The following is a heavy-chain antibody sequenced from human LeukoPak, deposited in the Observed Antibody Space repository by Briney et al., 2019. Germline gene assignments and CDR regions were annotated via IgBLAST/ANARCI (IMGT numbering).Heavy chain of an antibody. CDR1: GGSISSGGYY. J-gene: IGHJ4*02. Sequence: SQTLSLTCTVSGGSISSGGYYWSWIRQPPGKGLEWIGYIYYSGSTNYNPSLKSRVTISVDTSKNQFSLKLSSVTAADTAVYYCASPSSSWLNFDYWGQGTLVTVSS. CDR2: IYYSGST. CDR3: ASPSSSWLNFDY. V-gene: IGHV4-61*08. D-gene: IGHD6-13*01.